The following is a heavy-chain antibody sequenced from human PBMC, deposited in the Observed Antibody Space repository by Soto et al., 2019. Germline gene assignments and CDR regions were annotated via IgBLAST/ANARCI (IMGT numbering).Heavy chain of an antibody. CDR3: ARDRIGYNWFDP. J-gene: IGHJ5*02. CDR1: GGTFSSYA. Sequence: GASVKVSCKASGGTFSSYAISWVRQAPGQGLEWMGGIIPIFGTANYAQKFQGRVTITADESTSTAYMELSSLRSEDTAVYYCARDRIGYNWFDPWGQGTLVTVSS. D-gene: IGHD3-10*01. CDR2: IIPIFGTA. V-gene: IGHV1-69*13.